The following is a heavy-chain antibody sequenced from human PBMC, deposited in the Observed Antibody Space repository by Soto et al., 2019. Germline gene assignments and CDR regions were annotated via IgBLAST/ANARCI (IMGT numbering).Heavy chain of an antibody. CDR3: AKGGVVPAAISAFDP. V-gene: IGHV3-23*01. CDR1: EFTFSSYA. D-gene: IGHD2-2*02. CDR2: ISGSGGST. J-gene: IGHJ5*02. Sequence: GGSLRLSCAASEFTFSSYAMSWVRQAPGKGLEWVSTISGSGGSTYYADSVKGRFTISRDKSKNTLYLQMNSLRAEDTAVYYCAKGGVVPAAISAFDPWGQGTLVTVSS.